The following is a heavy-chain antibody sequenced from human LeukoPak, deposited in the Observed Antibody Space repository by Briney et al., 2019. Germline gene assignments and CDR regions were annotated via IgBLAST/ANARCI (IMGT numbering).Heavy chain of an antibody. CDR3: AKDIVTYYYDSSGFDY. J-gene: IGHJ4*02. Sequence: GGSLRLSCAGSGFTFSNYWMHWVRQAPGKGLVWVSRIYTDGSSTDYADSVKGRFTISRDNAKNSLYLQINSLRAEDTALYYCAKDIVTYYYDSSGFDYWGQGTLVTVSS. CDR2: IYTDGSST. D-gene: IGHD3-22*01. V-gene: IGHV3-74*01. CDR1: GFTFSNYW.